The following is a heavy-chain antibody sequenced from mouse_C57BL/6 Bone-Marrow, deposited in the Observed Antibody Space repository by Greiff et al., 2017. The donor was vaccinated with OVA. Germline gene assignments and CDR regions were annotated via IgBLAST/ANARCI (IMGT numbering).Heavy chain of an antibody. Sequence: EVQLVESGGGLVQPGGSLSLSCAASGFTFTDYYMSWVRQPPGKALEWLGFIRNKANGYTTEYSASVKGRFTISRDKSQSILNLQMDALRAEDSATYYCASHYSHYAMDYWGQGTSVTVSS. CDR3: ASHYSHYAMDY. V-gene: IGHV7-3*01. CDR1: GFTFTDYY. CDR2: IRNKANGYTT. J-gene: IGHJ4*01. D-gene: IGHD1-2*01.